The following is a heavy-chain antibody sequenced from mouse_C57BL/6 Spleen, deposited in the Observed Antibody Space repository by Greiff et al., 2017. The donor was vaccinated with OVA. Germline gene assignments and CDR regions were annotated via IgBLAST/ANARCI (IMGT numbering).Heavy chain of an antibody. V-gene: IGHV1-9*01. CDR2: ILPGGGST. CDR3: ARDSNFFAY. Sequence: QVQLLQSGADLMKPGASVKLSCAATGYTFTGYAISWVRQRPGHGLEWIGTILPGGGSTNYNEKFKGKATFTADTSSNTAYMQLSRLTTEYSAIYYCARDSNFFAYWGQGTLVTVSA. CDR1: GYTFTGYA. J-gene: IGHJ3*01. D-gene: IGHD2-5*01.